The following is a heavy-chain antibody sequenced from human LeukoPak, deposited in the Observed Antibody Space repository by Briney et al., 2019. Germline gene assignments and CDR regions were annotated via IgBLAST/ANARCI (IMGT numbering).Heavy chain of an antibody. CDR1: GFRLRNYA. V-gene: IGHV3-30*04. Sequence: GGSLRLSCVASGFRLRNYAMNWVRQTPGKGLEWLAVISYDGSNKYYADSMKGRFTISRDNSKNTLYLQMNSLRAEDTAVYYCARPGYSSSWYAGYYMDVWGKGTTVTVSS. CDR3: ARPGYSSSWYAGYYMDV. D-gene: IGHD6-13*01. CDR2: ISYDGSNK. J-gene: IGHJ6*03.